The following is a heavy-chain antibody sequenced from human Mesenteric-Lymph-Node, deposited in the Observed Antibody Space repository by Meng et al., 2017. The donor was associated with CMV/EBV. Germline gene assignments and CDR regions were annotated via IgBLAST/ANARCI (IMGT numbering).Heavy chain of an antibody. CDR3: ARDFTYCRKTSCIGDYYYYGMDL. V-gene: IGHV3-23*01. J-gene: IGHJ6*02. Sequence: GGSLRLSCAASGFTFSDYAMTWVRQAPGKGLEWVSTISDNGGSTFNADSVKGRFTISRDISKNTLYLQMNSLRAEDTAVYYCARDFTYCRKTSCIGDYYYYGMDLWGQGTTVTVSS. D-gene: IGHD2-2*01. CDR2: ISDNGGST. CDR1: GFTFSDYA.